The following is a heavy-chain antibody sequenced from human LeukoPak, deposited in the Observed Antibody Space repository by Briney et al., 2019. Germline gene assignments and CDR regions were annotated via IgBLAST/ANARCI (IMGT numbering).Heavy chain of an antibody. CDR3: ARDRYPAAGTLDY. CDR1: GGSISSSAYH. V-gene: IGHV4-61*08. J-gene: IGHJ4*02. D-gene: IGHD6-13*01. Sequence: SETLSLTCTVSGGSISSSAYHWGWIRQPPGKGLEWVGYIYYSGSTNYNPSLKSRVTISVDTSKNQFSLKLSSVTAADTAVYYCARDRYPAAGTLDYWGQGTLVTVSS. CDR2: IYYSGST.